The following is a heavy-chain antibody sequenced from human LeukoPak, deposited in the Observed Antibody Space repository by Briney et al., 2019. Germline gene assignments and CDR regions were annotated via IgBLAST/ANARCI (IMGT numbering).Heavy chain of an antibody. D-gene: IGHD3-3*01. CDR2: MNPNSGNT. CDR1: GYTFTSYD. V-gene: IGHV1-8*03. J-gene: IGHJ6*03. CDR3: ARPHYDFWSGYPGLYYYYYMDV. Sequence: ASVKVSCKASGYTFTSYDINWVRQATGQGLEWMGWMNPNSGNTGYAQKFQGRVTITRNTSISTAYMELSSLRSEDTAVYYCARPHYDFWSGYPGLYYYYYMDVWGKGTTVTVSS.